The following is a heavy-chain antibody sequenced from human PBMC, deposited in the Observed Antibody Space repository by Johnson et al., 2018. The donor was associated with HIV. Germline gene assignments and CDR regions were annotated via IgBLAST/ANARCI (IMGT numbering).Heavy chain of an antibody. CDR1: GFSFTNAW. CDR2: IKSKSDGGTI. Sequence: VQLVESRGVLVQPGGSLRISCAASGFSFTNAWMSWVRQGPGKGLEWVGRIKSKSDGGTIDYAAPVKGRFTISRDGSKNTVYLHMNSLKTEDTALYYCAKDLRQWLVDALHLWGQGTMVTVSS. J-gene: IGHJ3*01. V-gene: IGHV3-15*01. CDR3: AKDLRQWLVDALHL. D-gene: IGHD6-19*01.